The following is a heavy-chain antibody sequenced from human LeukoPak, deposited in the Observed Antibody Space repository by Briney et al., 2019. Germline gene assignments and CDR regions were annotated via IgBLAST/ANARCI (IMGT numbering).Heavy chain of an antibody. V-gene: IGHV3-30-3*01. Sequence: GGSLRLSCTASGFSISTSAMHWVRQVPGKGLEWVAFTSFDESHKFYADSVEGRFTISRGNSKSTLFLQMHNLRVDDTAMYYCAVVAGRFPPDYWGQGTLVTVSS. CDR1: GFSISTSA. CDR2: TSFDESHK. CDR3: AVVAGRFPPDY. D-gene: IGHD6-19*01. J-gene: IGHJ4*02.